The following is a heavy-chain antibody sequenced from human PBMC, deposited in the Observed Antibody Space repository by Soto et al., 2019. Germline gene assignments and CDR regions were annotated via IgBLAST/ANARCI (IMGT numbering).Heavy chain of an antibody. Sequence: PGESLKISCKGSGYPFTGYWIAWVRQMPGKGLEWMGIIYPGDSDTRYSPSFQGQVTISADKSVSTAYLQWSSLKASDAAMYYCARLGGDTSDFEYWGQGTLVTVSS. D-gene: IGHD3-16*01. CDR3: ARLGGDTSDFEY. J-gene: IGHJ4*02. V-gene: IGHV5-51*03. CDR1: GYPFTGYW. CDR2: IYPGDSDT.